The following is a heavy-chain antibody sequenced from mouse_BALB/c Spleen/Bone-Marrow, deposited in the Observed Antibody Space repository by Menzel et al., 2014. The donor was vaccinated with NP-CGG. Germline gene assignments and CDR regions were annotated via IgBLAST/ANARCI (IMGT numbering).Heavy chain of an antibody. CDR3: ARLDYDISYIVDY. V-gene: IGHV1S81*02. CDR2: INPSNGRT. Sequence: VHLVESGAELVKPGASVKLSCKASGYTFTGYWLHWVKQRPGQGLEWIGEINPSNGRTNYNEKFKSMATLTVDKSSSTAYMELSSLTSEDSAVFYCARLDYDISYIVDYWGQGTSVTVSS. CDR1: GYTFTGYW. D-gene: IGHD1-1*01. J-gene: IGHJ4*01.